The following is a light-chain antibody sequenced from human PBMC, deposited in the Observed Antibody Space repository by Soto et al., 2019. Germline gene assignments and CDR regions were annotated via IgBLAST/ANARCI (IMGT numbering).Light chain of an antibody. J-gene: IGKJ1*01. CDR1: QSVSSSY. Sequence: EIVLTQSPGTLSLSPGERAILSYRASQSVSSSYLAWYQQKPGQAPRLLIYGASSRATGIPDRFSGSGSGTDFTLTISRLEPEDFAVYYCHQYGSSSWTFGQGTKVDIK. CDR3: HQYGSSSWT. CDR2: GAS. V-gene: IGKV3-20*01.